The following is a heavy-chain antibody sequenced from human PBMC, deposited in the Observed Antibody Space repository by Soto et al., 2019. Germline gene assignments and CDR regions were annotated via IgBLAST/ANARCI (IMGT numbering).Heavy chain of an antibody. Sequence: EVQLVESGGGLVQPGGSLKLSCAASGFTFSGSAMHWVRQASGKGLEWVGRIRSKANSYATAYAASVKGRFTISRDDSKNTAYLQMNSLKTEDTAVYYRALTERGWFDPWGQGTLVTVSS. J-gene: IGHJ5*02. CDR1: GFTFSGSA. CDR2: IRSKANSYAT. D-gene: IGHD3-9*01. CDR3: ALTERGWFDP. V-gene: IGHV3-73*02.